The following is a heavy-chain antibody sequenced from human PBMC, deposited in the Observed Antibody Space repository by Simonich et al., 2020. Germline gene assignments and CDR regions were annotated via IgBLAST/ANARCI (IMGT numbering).Heavy chain of an antibody. CDR2: ISAYNGNT. Sequence: QVQLVQSGAEVKKPGASVKVSCKASGYTFTSSGISWVRQAPGQGLEWMGWISAYNGNTHYAQKLQGGGTMTTDTSTSTAYMELRSLRSDDTAVYYCARSTTGTTAFDIWGQGTMVTVSS. CDR1: GYTFTSSG. V-gene: IGHV1-18*01. D-gene: IGHD1-1*01. CDR3: ARSTTGTTAFDI. J-gene: IGHJ3*02.